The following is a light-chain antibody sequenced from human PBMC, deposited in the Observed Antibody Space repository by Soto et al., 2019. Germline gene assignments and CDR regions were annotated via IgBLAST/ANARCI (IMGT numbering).Light chain of an antibody. CDR3: QQYDNWPQT. V-gene: IGKV3-15*01. CDR1: QSVSSD. J-gene: IGKJ1*01. Sequence: EIVLTQSPGTLSLSPGERATLSCRASQSVSSDLAWYQHKSGQAPRLLIYGASTRATGIPARFSGRGSGTEFTLTISSLQSVDFAVYYCQQYDNWPQTFGQGTKVDNK. CDR2: GAS.